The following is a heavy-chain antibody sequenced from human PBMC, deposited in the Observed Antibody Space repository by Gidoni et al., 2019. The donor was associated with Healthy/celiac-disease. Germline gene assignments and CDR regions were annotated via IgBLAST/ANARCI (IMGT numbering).Heavy chain of an antibody. CDR3: ARLGQLGVNKIFDY. J-gene: IGHJ4*02. Sequence: KSRVTISVDTSKNQFSLKLSSVTAADTAVYYCARLGQLGVNKIFDYWGQGTLVTVSS. D-gene: IGHD6-6*01. V-gene: IGHV4-39*01.